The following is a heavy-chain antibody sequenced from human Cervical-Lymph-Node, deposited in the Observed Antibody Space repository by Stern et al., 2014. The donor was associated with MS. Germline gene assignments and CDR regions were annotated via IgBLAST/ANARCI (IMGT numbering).Heavy chain of an antibody. CDR3: TTLYDMGY. J-gene: IGHJ4*02. D-gene: IGHD3-16*01. V-gene: IGHV3-15*01. CDR2: IKSKTDGGTA. CDR1: GFTFSDAW. Sequence: EVQLEESGGGLVKPGGSLRLSCAASGFTFSDAWLSWVRQAPGKGLEWVGRIKSKTDGGTADYAAPVKGRFTISRDDSKNTLYLQMNSLKAEDTALYYCTTLYDMGYWGQGTLVTVSS.